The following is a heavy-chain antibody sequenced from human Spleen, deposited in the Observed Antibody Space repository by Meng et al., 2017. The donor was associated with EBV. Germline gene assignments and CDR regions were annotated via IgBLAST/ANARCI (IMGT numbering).Heavy chain of an antibody. CDR2: IYWDDDK. CDR1: GFSLSSRGVG. Sequence: QITLEESGPPLVKPTQTLPLTCTFSGFSLSSRGVGVGWIRQPPGKALEWLAVIYWDDDKRYSPSLKSRLTITKDTSKNQVVLTMTNMDPVDAATYYCAHIIAARPFDYWGQGTLVTVSS. V-gene: IGHV2-5*02. J-gene: IGHJ4*02. D-gene: IGHD6-6*01. CDR3: AHIIAARPFDY.